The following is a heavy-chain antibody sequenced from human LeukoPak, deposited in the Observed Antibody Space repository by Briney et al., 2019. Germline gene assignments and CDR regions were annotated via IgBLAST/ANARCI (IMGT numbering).Heavy chain of an antibody. CDR2: MNPNSGNT. D-gene: IGHD2-15*01. Sequence: ASVKVSCKDSGYTFTSYDINWGRQATGQGLEWMGWMNPNSGNTGYAQKFQGRVTMTRNTSISTAYMELSSLRSEDTAVYYCARGSSIVVVVAAKSAFGYWGQGTLVTVSS. CDR1: GYTFTSYD. J-gene: IGHJ4*02. CDR3: ARGSSIVVVVAAKSAFGY. V-gene: IGHV1-8*01.